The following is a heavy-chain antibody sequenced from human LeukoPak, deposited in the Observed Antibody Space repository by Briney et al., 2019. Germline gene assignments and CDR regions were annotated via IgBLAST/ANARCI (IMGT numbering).Heavy chain of an antibody. V-gene: IGHV4-59*01. J-gene: IGHJ6*03. CDR1: GGSISSYY. D-gene: IGHD5-24*01. CDR3: ARGATRYYYYYYMDV. CDR2: FYYSRST. Sequence: SETLSLTCTVSGGSISSYYWSWIRQPPGQGLEWIGYFYYSRSTNYNPSLKSRVTISVDTSKNQFSLKLSSVTAADTAVYYCARGATRYYYYYYMDVWGKGTTVTVSS.